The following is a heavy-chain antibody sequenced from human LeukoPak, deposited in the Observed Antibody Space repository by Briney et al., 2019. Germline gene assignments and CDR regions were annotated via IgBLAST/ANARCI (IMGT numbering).Heavy chain of an antibody. CDR2: INHSGST. D-gene: IGHD6-13*01. CDR3: ARVPSPRYSSSSFDY. CDR1: GGSFSGYY. Sequence: KPSETLSLTCAVYGGSFSGYYWSWIRQPPGKGLEWIGEINHSGSTNYNPSLKSRVTISVDTSKNQFSLKLSSVTAADTAVYYCARVPSPRYSSSSFDYWGQGTLVTVSS. J-gene: IGHJ4*02. V-gene: IGHV4-34*01.